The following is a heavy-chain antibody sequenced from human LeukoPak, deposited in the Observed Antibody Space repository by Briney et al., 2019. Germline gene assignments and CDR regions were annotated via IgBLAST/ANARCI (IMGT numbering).Heavy chain of an antibody. J-gene: IGHJ6*03. V-gene: IGHV3-23*01. CDR2: IFPSGGEI. Sequence: GGSLRLSCAASGFTFSTFAMIWVRQPPGKGLEWVSSIFPSGGEIHYADSVRGRFTISRDNSKSTLSLQMNSLRAEDTAVYYCSHWVYYYYMDVWGKGTTVTISS. CDR1: GFTFSTFA. CDR3: SHWVYYYYMDV. D-gene: IGHD3-16*01.